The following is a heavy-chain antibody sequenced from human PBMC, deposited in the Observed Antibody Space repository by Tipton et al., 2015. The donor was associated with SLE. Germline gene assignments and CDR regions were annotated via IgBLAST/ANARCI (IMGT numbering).Heavy chain of an antibody. J-gene: IGHJ2*01. Sequence: TLSLTCTVSGGSTTSGSYYWSWIRRPAGQGLEWIGRIYNTGATYYNPTLKSRVSMSVDTSKNQIFLRLNTVTAADTAVYYCARADRGPRNFDLWGRGTLVTVSS. D-gene: IGHD1-26*01. CDR1: GGSTTSGSYY. V-gene: IGHV4-61*02. CDR2: IYNTGAT. CDR3: ARADRGPRNFDL.